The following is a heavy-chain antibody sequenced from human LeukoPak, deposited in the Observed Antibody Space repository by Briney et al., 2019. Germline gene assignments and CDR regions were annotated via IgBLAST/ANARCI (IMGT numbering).Heavy chain of an antibody. D-gene: IGHD2-15*01. J-gene: IGHJ4*02. CDR2: ICGSGGST. V-gene: IGHV3-23*01. CDR1: GFTFSSYA. Sequence: GGSLRLSCAASGFTFSSYAMSWVRQAPGKGLEWVSAICGSGGSTYYADSVKGRFTISRDNSKNTLYLQMNSLRAEDTAVYYCAKEAMPLVVVAATVDYWGQGTLVTVSS. CDR3: AKEAMPLVVVAATVDY.